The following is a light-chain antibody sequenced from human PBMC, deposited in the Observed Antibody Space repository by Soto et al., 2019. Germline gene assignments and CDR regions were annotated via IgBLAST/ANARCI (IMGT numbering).Light chain of an antibody. CDR1: QSISSL. J-gene: IGKJ2*01. V-gene: IGKV1-5*01. Sequence: DIQMTQSPSTLSASVGDRVTITCRASQSISSLLAWYQQKPGEAPKLLIYDAYSLESGVPSRFRGSGPGTVFTLTFSRLQPDDFALYYCQQDKSYPYTFGQGNKLEI. CDR2: DAY. CDR3: QQDKSYPYT.